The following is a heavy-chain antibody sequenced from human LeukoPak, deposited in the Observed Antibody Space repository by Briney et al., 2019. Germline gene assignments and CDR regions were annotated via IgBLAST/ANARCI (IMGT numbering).Heavy chain of an antibody. J-gene: IGHJ4*02. CDR3: ARDATYYYDSSGSEAPSYFGY. Sequence: SVKVSCKASGGTFSSYAISWVRQAPGQGLEWMGGIIPIFGTANYAQKLQGRVTITADESTSTAYMELSSLRSEDTAVYYCARDATYYYDSSGSEAPSYFGYWGQGTLVTVSS. V-gene: IGHV1-69*13. CDR2: IIPIFGTA. D-gene: IGHD3-22*01. CDR1: GGTFSSYA.